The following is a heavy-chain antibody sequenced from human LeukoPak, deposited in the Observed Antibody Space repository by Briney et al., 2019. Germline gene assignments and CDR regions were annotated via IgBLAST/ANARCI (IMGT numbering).Heavy chain of an antibody. CDR3: AKSNYVIRAGQSSFDY. J-gene: IGHJ4*02. CDR1: GYTFTVYY. V-gene: IGHV1-2*02. D-gene: IGHD4-11*01. CDR2: INPNSGGT. Sequence: ASVKVSCKASGYTFTVYYMHWVRQAPGQGLEWMGWINPNSGGTNYAQKFQGRVTMTRDTSISTAYMELSRLRSDDTAVYYCAKSNYVIRAGQSSFDYWGQGTLVTVSS.